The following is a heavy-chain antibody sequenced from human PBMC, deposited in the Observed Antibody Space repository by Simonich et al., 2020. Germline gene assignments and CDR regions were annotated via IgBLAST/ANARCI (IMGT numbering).Heavy chain of an antibody. V-gene: IGHV1-2*02. D-gene: IGHD1-26*01. CDR1: GYTFTGYY. CDR2: IKPTNGGT. Sequence: QVQLVQSGAEVKKHGASVKVSCKASGYTFTGYYMHWVRQAPGQGLEWMGWIKPTNGGTNYAQEFQGRITMTRDTSISTAYMELSRLRSDDTAVYYCARDLRGSYYYYYYMDVWGKGTTVTVSS. J-gene: IGHJ6*03. CDR3: ARDLRGSYYYYYYMDV.